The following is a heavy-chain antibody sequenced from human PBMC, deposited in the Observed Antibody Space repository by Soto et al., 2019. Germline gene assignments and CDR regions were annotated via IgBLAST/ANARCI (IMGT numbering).Heavy chain of an antibody. CDR2: IYHTGTT. CDR1: GGSISSGDYY. D-gene: IGHD3-16*02. V-gene: IGHV4-39*01. CDR3: TGERYSSPVI. J-gene: IGHJ4*02. Sequence: QLQELGPRLVKPSETLSLTCTVSGGSISSGDYYWGWVRQPPGKGLEWIGSIYHTGTTYYNPSLKSRLIMSVDRSENQFSLRLNSVTVTDTAVYYGTGERYSSPVIWGQGTLVTVSS.